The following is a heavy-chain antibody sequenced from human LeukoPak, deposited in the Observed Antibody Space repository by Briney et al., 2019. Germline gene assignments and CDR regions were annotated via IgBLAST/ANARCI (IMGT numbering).Heavy chain of an antibody. J-gene: IGHJ4*02. CDR3: ARANSGRGQLNPMGY. D-gene: IGHD1-26*01. CDR1: GFTFSSYA. V-gene: IGHV3-30-3*01. CDR2: ISYDGSNK. Sequence: PGGSLRLSCAASGFTFSSYAMHWVRQAPGKGLEWVAVISYDGSNKYYADSVKGRFTISRDNSKNTLYLQMNSLRAEDTAVYYCARANSGRGQLNPMGYWGQGTLVTVSS.